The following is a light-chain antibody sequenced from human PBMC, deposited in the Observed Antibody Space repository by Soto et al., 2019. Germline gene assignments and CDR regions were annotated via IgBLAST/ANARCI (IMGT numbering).Light chain of an antibody. CDR1: SSDVGGYNY. V-gene: IGLV2-14*01. CDR2: EVS. Sequence: QSVLTQPASVSGSPGQSITISCTGTSSDVGGYNYVSWYQHHPGKAPKLMIYEVSHRPSGVSYRFSGSKSGNTASLTISGLQGEDEADYYCSSYTNTRTLVFGTETKLTVL. J-gene: IGLJ1*01. CDR3: SSYTNTRTLV.